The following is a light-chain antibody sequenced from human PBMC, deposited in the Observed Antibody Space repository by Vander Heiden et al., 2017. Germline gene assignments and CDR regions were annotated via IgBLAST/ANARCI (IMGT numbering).Light chain of an antibody. J-gene: IGKJ1*01. Sequence: DIVITQSPDSLAVSLGERATTNCKHSTSGLYRTNSKNYSDWYQQKPGQPPKLLIYWASTLESGVPDRFSGGGSGTDFTLTISSLQPEDAAVYYCQQYYTTPRTFGQGTKVEIK. CDR2: WAS. V-gene: IGKV4-1*01. CDR1: TSGLYRTNSKNY. CDR3: QQYYTTPRT.